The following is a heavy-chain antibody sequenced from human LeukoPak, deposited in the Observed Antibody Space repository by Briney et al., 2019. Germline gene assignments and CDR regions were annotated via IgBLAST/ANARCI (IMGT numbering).Heavy chain of an antibody. CDR2: INHSGST. D-gene: IGHD6-19*01. CDR3: ATSPWYSSGPCF. Sequence: PSETLSLTCAVYGGSFSVYYWSWIRHPPGKGLEWGGEINHSGSTNYNPSLKSRVTISVDTYRNQYSLKLSYVTAADTAVYYCATSPWYSSGPCFWGQGIMVTVSS. J-gene: IGHJ3*01. CDR1: GGSFSVYY. V-gene: IGHV4-34*01.